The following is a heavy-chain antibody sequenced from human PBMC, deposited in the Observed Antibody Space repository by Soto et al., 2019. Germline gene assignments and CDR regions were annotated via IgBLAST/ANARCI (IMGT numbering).Heavy chain of an antibody. D-gene: IGHD6-19*01. CDR1: GFTFSSYG. V-gene: IGHV3-33*01. Sequence: GGSLRLSCAASGFTFSSYGMHWVRQAPGKGLEWVAVIWYDGSNKYYADSVKGRFTISRDNSKNTLYLQMNSLRAEDTAVYYCARGPRTGIAVAGMEYYYGMDVWGQGTRVTVSS. CDR2: IWYDGSNK. CDR3: ARGPRTGIAVAGMEYYYGMDV. J-gene: IGHJ6*02.